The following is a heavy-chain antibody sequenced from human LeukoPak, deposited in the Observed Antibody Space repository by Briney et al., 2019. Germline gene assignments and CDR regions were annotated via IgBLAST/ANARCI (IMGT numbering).Heavy chain of an antibody. J-gene: IGHJ4*02. CDR3: ARDLSGVTGYTYGRGIDY. Sequence: GGSLRLSCAASGFTFSSYWMSWVRQAPGKGLEWVANIKKDGSDKYYVDSVKGRFTISRDNAKTSLYLQMNSLRAEDTAVYYCARDLSGVTGYTYGRGIDYWGQGTLVTVSS. CDR2: IKKDGSDK. CDR1: GFTFSSYW. V-gene: IGHV3-7*01. D-gene: IGHD5-18*01.